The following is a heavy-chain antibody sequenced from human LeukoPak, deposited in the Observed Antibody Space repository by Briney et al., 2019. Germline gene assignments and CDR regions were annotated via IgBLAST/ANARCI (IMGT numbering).Heavy chain of an antibody. Sequence: ASVKVSCKASGYTFTGYYMHWVRQAPGQGLEWMGWINPNSGGTNYAQKFQGRVTMTRDTSISTAYMELSRLRSDDTAVYYCARVGSNGVGIKYSRMLGGAFDYWGQGTLVTVSS. CDR2: INPNSGGT. CDR3: ARVGSNGVGIKYSRMLGGAFDY. D-gene: IGHD6-6*01. V-gene: IGHV1-2*02. CDR1: GYTFTGYY. J-gene: IGHJ4*02.